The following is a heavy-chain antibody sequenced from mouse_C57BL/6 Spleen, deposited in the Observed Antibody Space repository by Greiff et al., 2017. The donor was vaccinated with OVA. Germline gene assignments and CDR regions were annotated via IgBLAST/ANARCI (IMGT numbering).Heavy chain of an antibody. J-gene: IGHJ2*01. Sequence: QVQLQQSGAELVKPGASVKISCKASGYAFSSYWMNWVKQRPGKGLEWIGQIYPGDGDTNYNGKFKGKATVTADKSSRTAYMQLSSLTSEDSAVYFCARTTVVTSYCFDYWGQGTTLTVSS. CDR2: IYPGDGDT. CDR1: GYAFSSYW. D-gene: IGHD2-2*01. CDR3: ARTTVVTSYCFDY. V-gene: IGHV1-80*01.